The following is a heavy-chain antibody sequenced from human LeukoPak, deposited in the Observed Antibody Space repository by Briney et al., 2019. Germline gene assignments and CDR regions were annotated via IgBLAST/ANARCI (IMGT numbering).Heavy chain of an antibody. J-gene: IGHJ2*01. V-gene: IGHV4-34*01. CDR2: INHSGST. D-gene: IGHD3-3*01. Sequence: SETLSLTCAVYGGSFSGYYWSWIRQPPGKGLEWIGEINHSGSTNYNPSLKSRVTISVDTSKNQFSLKLSSVTAADTAVYYCARGFSIFGVVRPHWHFDLWGPGRLVTVSS. CDR3: ARGFSIFGVVRPHWHFDL. CDR1: GGSFSGYY.